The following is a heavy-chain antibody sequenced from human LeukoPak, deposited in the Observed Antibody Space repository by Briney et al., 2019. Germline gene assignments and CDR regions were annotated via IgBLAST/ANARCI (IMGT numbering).Heavy chain of an antibody. CDR3: ARAPEYGLYYFDY. CDR1: GFTFSSYS. D-gene: IGHD1-14*01. V-gene: IGHV3-48*04. Sequence: GGSLRLSCAASGFTFSSYSMNWVRQAPGKGLEWVSYIGSTSSTIYYADSVKGRFTISRDNAKNSLYLQMNSLRAADTAVYYCARAPEYGLYYFDYWGQGTLVIVSS. CDR2: IGSTSSTI. J-gene: IGHJ4*02.